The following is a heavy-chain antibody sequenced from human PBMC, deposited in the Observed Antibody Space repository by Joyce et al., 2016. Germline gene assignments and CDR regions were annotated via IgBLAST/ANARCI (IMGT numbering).Heavy chain of an antibody. Sequence: LQLQESGSGLVKPSQTLSLTCTVSGGSLSSGGYSWTWLRQPPGKGLEWIGYIYYSGSPYYNPSLRSRVTISVDRSKNQFSLHLSSVTVADTAMYYCARSYDFSPFDPWGLGTLVTVSS. CDR2: IYYSGSP. CDR3: ARSYDFSPFDP. D-gene: IGHD3-3*01. V-gene: IGHV4-30-2*01. CDR1: GGSLSSGGYS. J-gene: IGHJ5*02.